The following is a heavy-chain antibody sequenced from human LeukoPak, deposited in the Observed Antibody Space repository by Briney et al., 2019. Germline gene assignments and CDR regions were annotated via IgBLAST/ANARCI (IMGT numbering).Heavy chain of an antibody. CDR1: GGSFSGYY. D-gene: IGHD3-9*01. Sequence: SSETLSLTCAVYGGSFSGYYWSWIRQPPGKGLEWIGEINHSGSTNYNPSLKSRVTISVDTSKNQFSLKLSSVTAADTAVYYCAAPYYDILTGYSRTGFDYWGQGTLVTVSS. V-gene: IGHV4-34*01. J-gene: IGHJ4*02. CDR2: INHSGST. CDR3: AAPYYDILTGYSRTGFDY.